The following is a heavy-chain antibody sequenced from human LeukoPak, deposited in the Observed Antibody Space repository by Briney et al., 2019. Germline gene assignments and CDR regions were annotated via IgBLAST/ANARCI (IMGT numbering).Heavy chain of an antibody. CDR2: INAGNGNT. Sequence: ASVKVSCQASGYTFTSYAMHWVRQAPGQRLEWMGWINAGNGNTKYSQKFQGRVTITRDTSASTAYMELSSLRSEDTAVYYCARVIRGSYEDYWGQGTLVTVSS. CDR1: GYTFTSYA. V-gene: IGHV1-3*01. D-gene: IGHD1-26*01. CDR3: ARVIRGSYEDY. J-gene: IGHJ4*02.